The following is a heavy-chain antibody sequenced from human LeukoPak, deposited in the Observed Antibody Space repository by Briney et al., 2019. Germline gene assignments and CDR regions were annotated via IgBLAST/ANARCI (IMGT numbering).Heavy chain of an antibody. CDR2: IYTSGSP. Sequence: SEPLSLTCTVSGGPISRYYWICMPQPAGKGLEGIGRIYTSGSPNYNPSLKSRVPMSVDTSKNQLSVKLSSVSGADTAVYYCARDLVVVPAAPYAYGMDVWGQGTTVTVSS. CDR1: GGPISRYY. V-gene: IGHV4-4*07. D-gene: IGHD2-2*01. CDR3: ARDLVVVPAAPYAYGMDV. J-gene: IGHJ6*02.